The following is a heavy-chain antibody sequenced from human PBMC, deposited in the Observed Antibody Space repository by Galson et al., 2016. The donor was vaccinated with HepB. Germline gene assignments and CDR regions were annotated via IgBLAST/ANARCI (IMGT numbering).Heavy chain of an antibody. V-gene: IGHV4-31*03. CDR1: GGSVSISGYY. D-gene: IGHD3-10*01. Sequence: TLSLTCTVSGGSVSISGYYWSWIRQHPEKGLEWIAYIYYSGSTRYNPSLKSRVTISVDTSKNQFSLRLKSVTAADTAVYFCARNYYGSGSLDYWGQGTPVIVSS. CDR3: ARNYYGSGSLDY. J-gene: IGHJ4*02. CDR2: IYYSGST.